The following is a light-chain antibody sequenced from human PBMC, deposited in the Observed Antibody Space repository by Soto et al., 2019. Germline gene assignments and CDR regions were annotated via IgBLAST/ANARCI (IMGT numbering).Light chain of an antibody. V-gene: IGKV1-17*03. CDR3: LQHQSYPLT. J-gene: IGKJ4*01. CDR2: AAS. CDR1: QGINNN. Sequence: DIHTTQPPRAMSASAGGRVPITCVASQGINNNLVWLQQKPGKGPERLIYAASNLQSGVPSRFSGSGSGTEFTLTISNLQPEEFATYDCLQHQSYPLTFGRVTKVELK.